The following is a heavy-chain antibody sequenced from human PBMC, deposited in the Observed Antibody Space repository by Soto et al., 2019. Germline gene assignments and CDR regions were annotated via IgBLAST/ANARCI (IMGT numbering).Heavy chain of an antibody. CDR2: LSRSSSTI. Sequence: RLYCDASGFAFVRCIMNGGLQAPGTAPEWVASLSRSSSTIYYADSVKGRFTISRDNAKNSLYLQMNSLRDEDTAVYYCARDLEAGLLWFGEFLRHYYSVMEFWGQGSTVPVSS. D-gene: IGHD3-10*01. V-gene: IGHV3-48*02. CDR3: ARDLEAGLLWFGEFLRHYYSVMEF. CDR1: GFAFVRCI. J-gene: IGHJ6*02.